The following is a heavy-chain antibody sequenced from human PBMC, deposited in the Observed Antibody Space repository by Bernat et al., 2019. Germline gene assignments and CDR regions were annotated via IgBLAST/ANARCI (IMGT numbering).Heavy chain of an antibody. Sequence: EVQLVESGGGLVKPGGSLRLSCAASGFTFSSYSMNWVRQAPGKGLEWVSSISSSSSYIYYADSVKGRFTISRDNSKNTLYLQMNSLRAEDTAVYYCAKDSLHCSGGSCYNWFDPWGQGTLVTVSS. CDR3: AKDSLHCSGGSCYNWFDP. CDR1: GFTFSSYS. CDR2: ISSSSSYI. J-gene: IGHJ5*02. V-gene: IGHV3-21*01. D-gene: IGHD2-15*01.